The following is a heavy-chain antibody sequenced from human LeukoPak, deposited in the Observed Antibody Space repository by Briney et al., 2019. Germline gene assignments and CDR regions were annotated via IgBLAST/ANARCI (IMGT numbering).Heavy chain of an antibody. Sequence: GGSLRLSCAASGFTFDDDAMHWVRQAPGKGLEWVSGISWNSGSIGYADSVKGRLTISRDNAKNSLYLQMNSLRAEDTALYYCAKDMDYYDSSGADYWGQGTLVTVSS. J-gene: IGHJ4*02. D-gene: IGHD3-22*01. CDR3: AKDMDYYDSSGADY. CDR1: GFTFDDDA. CDR2: ISWNSGSI. V-gene: IGHV3-9*01.